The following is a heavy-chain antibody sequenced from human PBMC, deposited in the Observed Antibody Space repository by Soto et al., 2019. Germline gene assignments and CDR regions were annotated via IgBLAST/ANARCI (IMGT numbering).Heavy chain of an antibody. CDR3: AKLLAAAASWDAFDI. CDR1: GFTFGNYA. D-gene: IGHD6-25*01. Sequence: GGSLRLSCATSGFTFGNYAMSWVRQAPGKGLEWVSGITGGGGFTNYADPAKGRFTISRDNSWNTLCLQLNSLRAEDTAVYYCAKLLAAAASWDAFDIWGQGTMATVSS. CDR2: ITGGGGFT. V-gene: IGHV3-23*01. J-gene: IGHJ3*02.